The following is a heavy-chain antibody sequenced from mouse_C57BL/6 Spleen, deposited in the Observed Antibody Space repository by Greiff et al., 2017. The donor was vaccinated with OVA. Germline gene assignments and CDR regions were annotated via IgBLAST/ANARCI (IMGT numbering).Heavy chain of an antibody. CDR1: GYTFTSYW. Sequence: QVQLQQPGAELVKPGASVKMSCKASGYTFTSYWITWVKQRPGQGLEWIGDIYPGSGSTNYNEKFKSKATLTVDTSSSTAYMQLSSLTAEDSAVYYCARSMYYGTSDAMDYWGQGTSVTVSS. CDR3: ARSMYYGTSDAMDY. J-gene: IGHJ4*01. CDR2: IYPGSGST. D-gene: IGHD1-1*01. V-gene: IGHV1-55*01.